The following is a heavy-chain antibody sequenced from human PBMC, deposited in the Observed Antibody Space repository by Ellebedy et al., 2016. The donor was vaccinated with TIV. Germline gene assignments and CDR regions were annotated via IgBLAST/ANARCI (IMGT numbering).Heavy chain of an antibody. D-gene: IGHD6-19*01. V-gene: IGHV4-34*01. Sequence: SETLSLXXAVYGGSFSGYYWSWIRQPPGKGLEWIGSIYYSGSTYYNPSLKSRVTISVDTSKNQFSLKLSSVTAADTAVYYCAREGLNHEAGTHLDYWGQGTLVTVSS. J-gene: IGHJ4*02. CDR2: IYYSGST. CDR3: AREGLNHEAGTHLDY. CDR1: GGSFSGYY.